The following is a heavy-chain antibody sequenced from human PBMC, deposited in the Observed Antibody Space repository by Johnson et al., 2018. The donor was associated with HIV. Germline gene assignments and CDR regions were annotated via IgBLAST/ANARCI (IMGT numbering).Heavy chain of an antibody. Sequence: VQLVESGGGLVQPGGSLRLSCAASGFTFSSYDMHWVRQATGKGLEWVSAIGTAGDTYYPGSVKGRFTISRENAKNSLYLQMNSLRAGDTAVYYCARGSYGYGDAVDIWGQGTMVTVSS. CDR1: GFTFSSYD. D-gene: IGHD5-18*01. CDR2: IGTAGDT. J-gene: IGHJ3*02. CDR3: ARGSYGYGDAVDI. V-gene: IGHV3-13*01.